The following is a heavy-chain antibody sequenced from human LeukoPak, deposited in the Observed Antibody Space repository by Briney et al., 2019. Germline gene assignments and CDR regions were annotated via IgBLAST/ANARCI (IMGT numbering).Heavy chain of an antibody. CDR1: GYTFTSYD. CDR2: MNPNSGNT. CDR3: ARDDADSAYADGDY. Sequence: VASVKVSCKASGYTFTSYDINWVRQATGQGLEWMGWMNPNSGNTGYAQKFQGRVTITRNTSISTAYMELSSLRSEDTAVYYCARDDADSAYADGDYWGQGTLVTVSS. J-gene: IGHJ4*02. D-gene: IGHD5-12*01. V-gene: IGHV1-8*03.